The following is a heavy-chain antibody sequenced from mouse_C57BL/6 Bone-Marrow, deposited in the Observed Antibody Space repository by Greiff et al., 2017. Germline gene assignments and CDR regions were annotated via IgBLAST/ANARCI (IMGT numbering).Heavy chain of an antibody. CDR1: GFNIKDDY. D-gene: IGHD2-4*01. CDR3: TTGGYDYGWFAY. Sequence: VQLQQSGAELVRPGASVKLSCTASGFNIKDDYMHWVKQRPEQGLEWIGWIDPENGDTEYASKFQGKATIPADTSSNTAYLQLSSLTSEDTAVYYCTTGGYDYGWFAYWGQGTLVTVSA. CDR2: IDPENGDT. J-gene: IGHJ3*01. V-gene: IGHV14-4*01.